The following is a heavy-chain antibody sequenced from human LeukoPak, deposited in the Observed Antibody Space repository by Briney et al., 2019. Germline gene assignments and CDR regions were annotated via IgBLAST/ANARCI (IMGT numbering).Heavy chain of an antibody. CDR3: ATATRSSNVYFDY. J-gene: IGHJ4*03. CDR2: INHSGST. Sequence: SETLSLTCAVYGGSFSGYYWSWIRQPPGKGLEWIGEINHSGSTNYNPSLKSRVTISVDTSKNQFSLKLSSVTAADTAVYYCATATRSSNVYFDYWGKGTTVTVSS. CDR1: GGSFSGYY. D-gene: IGHD1-26*01. V-gene: IGHV4-34*01.